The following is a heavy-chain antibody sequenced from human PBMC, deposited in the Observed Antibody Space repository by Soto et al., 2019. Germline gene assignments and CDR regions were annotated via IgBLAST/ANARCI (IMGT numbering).Heavy chain of an antibody. V-gene: IGHV4-4*02. CDR2: IYHSGST. Sequence: PSDTLSLSCAVSGGSISGSNWWSWVRQPPGKGLEWIGEIYHSGSTNYNPSLKSRVTISVDKSKNQFSLKLSSVTAADTAVYYCASLEYYYGMVVWGQGTTVTVSS. CDR1: GGSISGSNW. CDR3: ASLEYYYGMVV. J-gene: IGHJ6*02.